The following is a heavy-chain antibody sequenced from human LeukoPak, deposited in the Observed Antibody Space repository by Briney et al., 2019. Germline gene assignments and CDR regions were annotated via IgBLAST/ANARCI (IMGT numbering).Heavy chain of an antibody. Sequence: SETLSLTCTVSGGSISSSSYYWGWIRQPPGGGLEWIGNIHYSGKTYYNPSLKSRVTISIDTSKNQFSLKLSSVTAADTAVYYCARPTYPYYDFWSGPGRNNWFDPWGQGTLVTVSS. V-gene: IGHV4-39*01. CDR3: ARPTYPYYDFWSGPGRNNWFDP. CDR2: IHYSGKT. J-gene: IGHJ5*02. CDR1: GGSISSSSYY. D-gene: IGHD3-3*01.